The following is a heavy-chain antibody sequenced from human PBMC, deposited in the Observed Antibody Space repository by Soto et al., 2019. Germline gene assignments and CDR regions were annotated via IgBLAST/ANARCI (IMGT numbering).Heavy chain of an antibody. J-gene: IGHJ4*02. Sequence: SVKVSCKASGGTFSSYAISWVRQAPGQGFEWMGGIIPIFGTANYAQKFQGRVTITADESTSTAYMELSSLRSEDTAVYYCAREGNVGVTQMRFFDYWGQGTLVTVSS. CDR2: IIPIFGTA. D-gene: IGHD2-21*02. V-gene: IGHV1-69*13. CDR3: AREGNVGVTQMRFFDY. CDR1: GGTFSSYA.